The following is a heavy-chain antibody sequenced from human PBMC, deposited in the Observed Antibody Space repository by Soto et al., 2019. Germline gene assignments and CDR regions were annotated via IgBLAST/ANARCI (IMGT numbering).Heavy chain of an antibody. V-gene: IGHV3-33*01. J-gene: IGHJ4*02. Sequence: QVQLVESGGGVVQPGRSLRLSCVASGFTFSSYGMHWVRQAPGKGLEWVAVIWYDGSNKYYADSVKGRFTISRDNSKNTLYLQMNSLRAEDTAVYYCARLGGGYYDSSGPIGGDYWGQGTLVTVSS. CDR1: GFTFSSYG. CDR2: IWYDGSNK. D-gene: IGHD3-22*01. CDR3: ARLGGGYYDSSGPIGGDY.